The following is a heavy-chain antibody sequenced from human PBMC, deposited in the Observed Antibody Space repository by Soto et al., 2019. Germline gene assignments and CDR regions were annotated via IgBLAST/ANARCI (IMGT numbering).Heavy chain of an antibody. V-gene: IGHV4-39*01. Sequence: PSETLSLTCSFSVDSISSTNFYCGWIRQPPWKGLEWVGTVFYSGSTYYSPSLKGRVTISLDKPKNQFSLSLTSVTAADTAVYYCVRHGNVPARTFHYYAMHFWGQGTMVTVSS. D-gene: IGHD6-6*01. CDR3: VRHGNVPARTFHYYAMHF. CDR2: VFYSGST. CDR1: VDSISSTNFY. J-gene: IGHJ6*02.